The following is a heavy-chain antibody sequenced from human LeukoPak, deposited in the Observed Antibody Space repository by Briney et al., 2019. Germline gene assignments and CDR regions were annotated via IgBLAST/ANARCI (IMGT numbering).Heavy chain of an antibody. CDR1: GGSISSYY. CDR2: IYYSGST. CDR3: ARSEDDFWSGSQGSWFDP. D-gene: IGHD3-3*01. J-gene: IGHJ5*02. Sequence: SETLSLTCTVSGGSISSYYWSWIRQPPGKGLEWIGYIYYSGSTNYNPFLKSRVTISVDTSKNQFSLKLSSVTAADTAVYYCARSEDDFWSGSQGSWFDPWGQGTLVTVSS. V-gene: IGHV4-59*01.